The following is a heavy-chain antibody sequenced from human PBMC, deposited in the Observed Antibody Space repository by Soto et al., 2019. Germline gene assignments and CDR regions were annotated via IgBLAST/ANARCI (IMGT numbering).Heavy chain of an antibody. D-gene: IGHD3-22*01. CDR3: AKDEYYYSRSGYYIFDS. CDR1: GFTFSAYG. Sequence: GGSLRLSCEVSGFTFSAYGMHWVRQAPGKGLEWVAAISHDGTNKNYGDSVKGRFTISRENSKKTLYLQMNSLRPEDTALYYCAKDEYYYSRSGYYIFDSWGQGTLVTVSS. V-gene: IGHV3-30*18. J-gene: IGHJ4*02. CDR2: ISHDGTNK.